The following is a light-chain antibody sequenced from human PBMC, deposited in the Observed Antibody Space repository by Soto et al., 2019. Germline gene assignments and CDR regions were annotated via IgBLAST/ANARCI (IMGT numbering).Light chain of an antibody. J-gene: IGKJ1*01. CDR3: QQANSFPWT. CDR2: AAS. V-gene: IGKV1-12*01. CDR1: QGISSR. Sequence: DIQMTQSPSSVSASVGDRVTMTCRASQGISSRLVWYQQKPGKAPKLLIYAASSLQSGVPSRFSGSGSGTDFTLTISGLQPEDLATYYCQQANSFPWTFGQGTKVDIK.